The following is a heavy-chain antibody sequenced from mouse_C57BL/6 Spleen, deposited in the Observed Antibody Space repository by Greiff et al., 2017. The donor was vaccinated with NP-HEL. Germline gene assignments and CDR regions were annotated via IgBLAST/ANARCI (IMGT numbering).Heavy chain of an antibody. V-gene: IGHV1-50*01. D-gene: IGHD1-1*01. CDR1: GYTFTSYW. CDR3: ARDYGSSFYAMDY. J-gene: IGHJ4*01. CDR2: IDPSDSYT. Sequence: QVQLKESGAELVKPGASVKLSCKASGYTFTSYWMQWVKQRPGQGLEWIGEIDPSDSYTNYNQKFKGKATLTVDTSSSTAYMQLSSLTSEDSAVYYCARDYGSSFYAMDYWGQGTSVTVSS.